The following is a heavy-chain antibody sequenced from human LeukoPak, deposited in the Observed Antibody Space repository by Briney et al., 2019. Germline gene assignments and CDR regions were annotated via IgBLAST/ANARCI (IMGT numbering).Heavy chain of an antibody. CDR1: GSTLSDNY. J-gene: IGHJ4*02. Sequence: GGSLRLSCEASGSTLSDNYMSWVRQAQGKGLEWISVVYRGGGTHYADSVKGRFTMSRDTSRNTLYLQMSDLRDEDTAVYFCAWPSDSSGYSFKYWGQGTLVTVSS. D-gene: IGHD3-22*01. CDR2: VYRGGGT. V-gene: IGHV3-53*01. CDR3: AWPSDSSGYSFKY.